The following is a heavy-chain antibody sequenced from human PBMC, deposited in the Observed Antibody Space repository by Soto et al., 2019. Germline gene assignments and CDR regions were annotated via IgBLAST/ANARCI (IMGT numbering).Heavy chain of an antibody. J-gene: IGHJ5*02. V-gene: IGHV1-18*01. D-gene: IGHD2-2*01. CDR3: ARVVPGAEAWFGP. Sequence: ASVKVSCKTSGYTFSNYGITGVRQAPGQPLEWLGWISLYSDGTNYAQKFQGRVSMTTDTSTTTAYMELTSLRSDDTAVYYCARVVPGAEAWFGPWGQGTLLTVSS. CDR2: ISLYSDGT. CDR1: GYTFSNYG.